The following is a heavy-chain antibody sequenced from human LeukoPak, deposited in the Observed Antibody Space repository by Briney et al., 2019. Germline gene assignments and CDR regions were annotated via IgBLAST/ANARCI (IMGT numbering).Heavy chain of an antibody. J-gene: IGHJ4*02. CDR3: ARDGSGGGD. CDR1: GGSISSGGYS. CDR2: IYHSGST. D-gene: IGHD6-19*01. Sequence: PSQTLSLTCAVSGGSISSGGYSWSWIRQPPGKGLEWIGYIYHSGSTYYNPSLKSRVTISVDRSKNQFSLKLSSVTAADTAVYYCARDGSGGGDWGQGTLVTVSS. V-gene: IGHV4-30-2*01.